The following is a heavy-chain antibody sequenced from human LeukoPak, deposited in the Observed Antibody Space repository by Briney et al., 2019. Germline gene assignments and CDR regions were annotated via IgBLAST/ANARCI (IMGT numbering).Heavy chain of an antibody. Sequence: PSETLSLTCTVSGGSMNQYYWSWIRQPAGKGLEWIGRIYSTGTTYYKPSLKSRVTMSVDTSHNQFFLKLNSVTAADTAVYYCAREARSGYEGFWSDPWGQGTVVAVSS. J-gene: IGHJ5*02. CDR1: GGSMNQYY. CDR2: IYSTGTT. D-gene: IGHD5-12*01. V-gene: IGHV4-4*07. CDR3: AREARSGYEGFWSDP.